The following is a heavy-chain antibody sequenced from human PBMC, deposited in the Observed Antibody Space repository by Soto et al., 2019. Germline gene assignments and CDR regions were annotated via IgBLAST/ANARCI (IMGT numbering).Heavy chain of an antibody. J-gene: IGHJ6*02. V-gene: IGHV1-69*01. CDR2: IIPIFGTT. D-gene: IGHD3-10*01. CDR1: GGTFSNDA. Sequence: QEQLVQAGAEVKKPGSSVRISCRASGGTFSNDAVSWVRQAPGQGLQWMGGIIPIFGTTHYAQKFQGRVTITADDTTATAYMEMRSVTSEDTAVYYCATGLRTGNYCMDVWGQGTAVTVSS. CDR3: ATGLRTGNYCMDV.